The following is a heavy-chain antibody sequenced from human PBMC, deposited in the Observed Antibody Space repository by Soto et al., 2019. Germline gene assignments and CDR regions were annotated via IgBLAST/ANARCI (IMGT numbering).Heavy chain of an antibody. CDR3: ARNKCSGGSCYSWSLDY. Sequence: SETLSLTCTVSGGSITTGGYYWSWIRQLPGKGLEWIGHRYYSESTYYNPSLKSRVSISLDTSKNQFSLKLSFVTAADTAMYYCARNKCSGGSCYSWSLDYWGQGTPVTVYS. CDR1: GGSITTGGYY. D-gene: IGHD2-15*01. V-gene: IGHV4-31*03. J-gene: IGHJ4*02. CDR2: RYYSEST.